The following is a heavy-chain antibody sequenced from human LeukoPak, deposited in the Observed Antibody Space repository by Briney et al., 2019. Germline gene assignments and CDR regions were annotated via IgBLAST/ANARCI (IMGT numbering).Heavy chain of an antibody. D-gene: IGHD3-3*01. J-gene: IGHJ6*03. CDR1: GFTFSSYS. CDR2: ISTSSSYI. Sequence: GGSLRLSCAASGFTFSSYSMTWVRQAPGKGLEWVSFISTSSSYIYYADAVKGRFTISRDNAKNSLYLQMNSLRAEDTAVYYCARVPNEGLLEWNYYFYMDVWGKGTTVTVSS. CDR3: ARVPNEGLLEWNYYFYMDV. V-gene: IGHV3-21*01.